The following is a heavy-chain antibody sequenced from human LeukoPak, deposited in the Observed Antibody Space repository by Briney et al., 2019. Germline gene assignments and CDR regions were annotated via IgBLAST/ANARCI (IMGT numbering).Heavy chain of an antibody. CDR2: ISSSSSYI. CDR3: AREFFTSSGWEYYYYYGMDV. V-gene: IGHV3-21*01. D-gene: IGHD6-19*01. J-gene: IGHJ6*02. Sequence: GGSLRLSCAASGFTFSNYSMNWVRQAPGKGLEWVSSISSSSSYIYYADSVKGRFTISRDNAKNSLYLQMNSLRAEDTAVYYCAREFFTSSGWEYYYYYGMDVWGQGTTVTVSS. CDR1: GFTFSNYS.